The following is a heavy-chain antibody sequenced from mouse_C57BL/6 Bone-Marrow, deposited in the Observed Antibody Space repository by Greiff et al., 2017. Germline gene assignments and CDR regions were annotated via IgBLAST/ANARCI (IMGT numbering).Heavy chain of an antibody. V-gene: IGHV1-22*01. J-gene: IGHJ3*01. CDR3: ARWDYYGSSPWFAY. CDR1: GYTFTDYN. CDR2: INPNNGGT. Sequence: VQLQQSGPELVKPGASVKMSCKASGYTFTDYNMHWVKQSHGKSLEWIGYINPNNGGTSYNQKFKGKATLTVNKSSSTAYMELRSLTSEDSAVYYCARWDYYGSSPWFAYWGQGTLVTVSA. D-gene: IGHD1-1*01.